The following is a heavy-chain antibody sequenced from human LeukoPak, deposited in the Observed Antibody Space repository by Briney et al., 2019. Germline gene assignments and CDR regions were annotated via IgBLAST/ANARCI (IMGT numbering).Heavy chain of an antibody. V-gene: IGHV4-59*12. CDR2: IYYSGST. J-gene: IGHJ5*02. D-gene: IGHD6-19*01. CDR1: VDSISSYY. CDR3: ARECNRAVAGLGWFDP. Sequence: PSETLSLTCSVSVDSISSYYWSWIRQPPGKGLEWIGSIYYSGSTYYNPSLQSRVTISVDTSKYQFSLRLSSVTDADTAVHYCARECNRAVAGLGWFDPWGQGTLVTVSS.